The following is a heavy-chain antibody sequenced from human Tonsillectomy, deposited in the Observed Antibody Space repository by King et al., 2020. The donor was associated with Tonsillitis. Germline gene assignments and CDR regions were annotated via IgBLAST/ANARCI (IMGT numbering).Heavy chain of an antibody. J-gene: IGHJ4*02. CDR1: GGTFSSYA. CDR2: IIPILGIA. V-gene: IGHV1-69*09. CDR3: AREGNSYSEAIFDY. Sequence: QLVQSGAEVKKPGSSVKVSCKASGGTFSSYAISWVRHAPGQGLEWMGRIIPILGIANYAQKFQGRVTITADKSTSTAYMELSSLRSEDTAVYYCAREGNSYSEAIFDYWGQGTLVTVSS. D-gene: IGHD2-21*02.